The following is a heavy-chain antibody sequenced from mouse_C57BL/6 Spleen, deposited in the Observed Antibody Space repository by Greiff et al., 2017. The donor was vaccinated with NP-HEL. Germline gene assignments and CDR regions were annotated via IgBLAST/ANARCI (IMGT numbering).Heavy chain of an antibody. Sequence: EVQLQQSGTVLARPGASVKMSCKTSGYTFTSYWMHWVKQRPGQGLEWIGAIYPGNSDTSYNQKFKGKAKLTAVTSASTAYMELSSLTNEDSAVYYCTQREFITTVVAQPDGYFDVWGTGTTVTVSS. CDR2: IYPGNSDT. D-gene: IGHD1-1*01. J-gene: IGHJ1*03. CDR1: GYTFTSYW. V-gene: IGHV1-5*01. CDR3: TQREFITTVVAQPDGYFDV.